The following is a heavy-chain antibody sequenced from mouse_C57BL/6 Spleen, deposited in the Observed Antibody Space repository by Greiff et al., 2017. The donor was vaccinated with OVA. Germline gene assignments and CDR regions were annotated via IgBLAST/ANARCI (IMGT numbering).Heavy chain of an antibody. CDR2: ISDGGSYT. CDR1: GFTFSSYA. CDR3: ARELYYDYYFDY. V-gene: IGHV5-4*01. J-gene: IGHJ2*01. Sequence: EVKLMESGGGLVKPGGSLKLSCAASGFTFSSYAMSWVRQTPEKRLEWVATISDGGSYTYYPDNVKGRFTISRDNAKNTLYLQMSHLKSEDTAMYYCARELYYDYYFDYWGQGTTLTVSS. D-gene: IGHD2-4*01.